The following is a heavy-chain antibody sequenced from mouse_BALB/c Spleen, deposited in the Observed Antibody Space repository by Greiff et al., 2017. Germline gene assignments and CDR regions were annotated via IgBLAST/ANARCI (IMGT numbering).Heavy chain of an antibody. J-gene: IGHJ4*01. D-gene: IGHD2-4*01. CDR3: ARGKGDYDGYYYAMDY. CDR2: ISCYNGAT. Sequence: LVKTGASVKISCKASGYSFTGYYMHWVKQSHGKSLEWIGYISCYNGATSYNQKFKGKATFTVDTSSSTAYMQFNSLTSEDSAVYYCARGKGDYDGYYYAMDYWGQGTSVTVSS. V-gene: IGHV1S34*01. CDR1: GYSFTGYY.